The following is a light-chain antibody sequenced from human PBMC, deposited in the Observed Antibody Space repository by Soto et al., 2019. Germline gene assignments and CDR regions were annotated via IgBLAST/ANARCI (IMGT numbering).Light chain of an antibody. CDR1: SSNIGAGYD. J-gene: IGLJ3*02. V-gene: IGLV1-40*01. Sequence: QTVVTQPPSVSGAPGQRVTISCTGSSSNIGAGYDVHWYQQLPGTAPKLLIYGNSNRPSGVPDRFPGSKSGTSASLAITGLQAEDEADYYCQSYDSSLSGWVFGGGTQLTVL. CDR2: GNS. CDR3: QSYDSSLSGWV.